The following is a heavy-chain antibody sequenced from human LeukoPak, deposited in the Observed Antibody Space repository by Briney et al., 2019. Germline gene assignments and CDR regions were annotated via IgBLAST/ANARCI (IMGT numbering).Heavy chain of an antibody. D-gene: IGHD6-19*01. CDR1: GGTFSSYA. J-gene: IGHJ4*02. Sequence: ASVKVSCKASGGTFSSYAISWVRQAPGQGLEWMGGITPIFGTANYAQKFQGRVTITADESTSTAYMELSSLRSGDTAVYYCARGVARQWLVIYFDYWGQGTLVTVSS. CDR3: ARGVARQWLVIYFDY. CDR2: ITPIFGTA. V-gene: IGHV1-69*13.